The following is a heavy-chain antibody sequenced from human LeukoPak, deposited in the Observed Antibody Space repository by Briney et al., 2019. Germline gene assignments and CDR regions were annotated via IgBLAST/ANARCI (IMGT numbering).Heavy chain of an antibody. V-gene: IGHV3-7*01. CDR1: GFTFSSYR. D-gene: IGHD5-12*01. CDR3: ARIQWLRSMDSAQYYYYYGMDV. CDR2: IKQDGSEK. J-gene: IGHJ6*02. Sequence: GGSLRLSCAASGFTFSSYRMSWVRQAPGKGLEWVANIKQDGSEKYYVDSVKGRFTISRDNAKNSLYLQMNSLRAEDTAVYYCARIQWLRSMDSAQYYYYYGMDVWGQGTTVTVSS.